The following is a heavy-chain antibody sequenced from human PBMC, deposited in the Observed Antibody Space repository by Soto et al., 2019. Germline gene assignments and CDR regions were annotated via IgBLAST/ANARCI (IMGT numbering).Heavy chain of an antibody. Sequence: GGSLRLSCAASGFTFSSYGMHWVRQAPGKGLEWVAVISYDGSNKYYADSVKGRFTISRDNSKNTLYLQMNSLRAEDTAVYYCAKEGPTISDETPDYWGQGTLVTVSS. CDR2: ISYDGSNK. CDR1: GFTFSSYG. V-gene: IGHV3-30*18. J-gene: IGHJ4*02. D-gene: IGHD3-3*01. CDR3: AKEGPTISDETPDY.